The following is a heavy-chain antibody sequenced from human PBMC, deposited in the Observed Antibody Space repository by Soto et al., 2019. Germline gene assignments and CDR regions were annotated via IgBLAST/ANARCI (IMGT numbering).Heavy chain of an antibody. CDR1: GFTFSSYS. CDR3: ARQSAVAGSFDY. Sequence: GGSLRLSCAASGFTFSSYSMNWVRQAPGKELEWVSSISSSSTYIYYADSLKGRFTISRDNAKNSLYLQMNSLRAEDTAVYYCARQSAVAGSFDYWGQGTLVTVSS. V-gene: IGHV3-21*01. J-gene: IGHJ4*02. CDR2: ISSSSTYI. D-gene: IGHD6-19*01.